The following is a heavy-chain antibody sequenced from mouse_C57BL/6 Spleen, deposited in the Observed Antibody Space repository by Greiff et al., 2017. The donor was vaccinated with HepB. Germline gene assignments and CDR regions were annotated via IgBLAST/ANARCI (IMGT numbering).Heavy chain of an antibody. CDR1: GFSLTSYG. CDR3: AKEDYGSSYDWYFDV. J-gene: IGHJ1*03. CDR2: IWRGGST. D-gene: IGHD1-1*01. Sequence: VKLQQSGPGLVQPSQSLSITCTVSGFSLTSYGVHWVRQSPGKGLEWLGVIWRGGSTDYNAAFMSRLSITKDNSKSQVFFKMNSLQADDTAIYYWAKEDYGSSYDWYFDVWGTGTTVTVSS. V-gene: IGHV2-5*01.